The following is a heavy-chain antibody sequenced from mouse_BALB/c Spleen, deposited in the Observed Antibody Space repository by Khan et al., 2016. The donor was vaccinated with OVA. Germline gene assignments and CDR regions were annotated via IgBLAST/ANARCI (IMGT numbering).Heavy chain of an antibody. D-gene: IGHD2-14*01. CDR2: MIYSGNT. J-gene: IGHJ3*01. V-gene: IGHV3-8*02. CDR1: GDSITSGY. Sequence: EMQLQESGPSLVKPSQTLSLTCSVTGDSITSGYWSWIRKFPGNKLEYMGYMIYSGNTYYNPSLKSRISITRHTSKNQYYLQLNSVTTEDTATFYCARSTYRYAFAYWGQGTLVTVSA. CDR3: ARSTYRYAFAY.